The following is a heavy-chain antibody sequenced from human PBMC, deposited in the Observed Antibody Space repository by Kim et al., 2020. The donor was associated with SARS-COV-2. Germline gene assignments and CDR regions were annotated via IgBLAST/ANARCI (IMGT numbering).Heavy chain of an antibody. CDR1: GFTFRSFP. J-gene: IGHJ4*02. CDR3: VKGGLRSAFDF. CDR2: ISPIPDAT. Sequence: GGSLRLSCAASGFTFRSFPMSWVRQAPEKGLEFVSSISPIPDATAYADSVRGRFAISRDNSETTLYLEINSLRGDDTAMYYCVKGGLRSAFDFRGQGTLV. V-gene: IGHV3-23*01.